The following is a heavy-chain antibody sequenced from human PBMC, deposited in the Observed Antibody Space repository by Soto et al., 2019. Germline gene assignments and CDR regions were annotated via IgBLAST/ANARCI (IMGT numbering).Heavy chain of an antibody. D-gene: IGHD2-21*02. CDR3: ARSYCGDDCALDY. CDR1: GFTFSRYL. V-gene: IGHV3-30-3*01. Sequence: GGSMRLSCAASGFTFSRYLMHWVRQAPGKGLEWVAVISYDGSNKHYADSVKGRFTISRDNSQNTLYLQMSSLRAEDTAVYYCARSYCGDDCALDYWGQGTLVTVSS. J-gene: IGHJ4*02. CDR2: ISYDGSNK.